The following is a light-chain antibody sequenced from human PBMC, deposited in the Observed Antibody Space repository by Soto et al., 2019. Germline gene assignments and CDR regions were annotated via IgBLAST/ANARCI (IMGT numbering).Light chain of an antibody. Sequence: QSVLTQPPSASGSPGQSVTISCTGTSSDVGGYNYVSWYQQHPGKAPKLMIYEVSKRPSGVPDRFSGSKSGNTASLTVSGLQAEDEADYYCSSYADTNTLRVFGTGTKLTVL. CDR2: EVS. CDR1: SSDVGGYNY. CDR3: SSYADTNTLRV. J-gene: IGLJ1*01. V-gene: IGLV2-8*01.